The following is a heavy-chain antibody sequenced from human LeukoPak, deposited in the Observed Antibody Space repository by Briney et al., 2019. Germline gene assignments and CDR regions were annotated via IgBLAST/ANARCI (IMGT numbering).Heavy chain of an antibody. Sequence: GGSLRLSCAGSGFTFSTYWMSWVRQAPGKGLEWVANINQDGGEKHYVDSVKGRFTISRDNAKDSLDLQLNSLRAEDAAVYYCARSIYSGYDPYYFDSWGQGILVTVSS. D-gene: IGHD5-12*01. J-gene: IGHJ4*02. CDR2: INQDGGEK. CDR1: GFTFSTYW. CDR3: ARSIYSGYDPYYFDS. V-gene: IGHV3-7*04.